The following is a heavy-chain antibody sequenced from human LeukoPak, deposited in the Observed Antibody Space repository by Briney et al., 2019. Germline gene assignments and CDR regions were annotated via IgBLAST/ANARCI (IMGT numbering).Heavy chain of an antibody. J-gene: IGHJ3*02. CDR2: ISWNSGSI. Sequence: PGGSLRLSCAASGFTFDDYAMHWVRQAPGKGLEWVSGISWNSGSIGYADSVKGRFTISRDNAKNSPYLQMNSLRAEDMALYYCAKAKYSYGPRGDAFDIWGQGTMVTVSS. CDR3: AKAKYSYGPRGDAFDI. D-gene: IGHD5-18*01. CDR1: GFTFDDYA. V-gene: IGHV3-9*03.